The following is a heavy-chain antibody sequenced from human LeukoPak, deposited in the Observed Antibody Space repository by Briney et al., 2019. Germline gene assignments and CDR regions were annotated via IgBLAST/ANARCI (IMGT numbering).Heavy chain of an antibody. Sequence: SVKVSCKASGGTFSSYAISWVRQAPGQGLEWMGGIIPIFGTANYAQKFQGKVTITTDESTSTAYMELSSLRSGDTAVYYCARTYGDYGELFFDYWGQGTLVTVSS. CDR3: ARTYGDYGELFFDY. CDR1: GGTFSSYA. J-gene: IGHJ4*02. D-gene: IGHD4-17*01. CDR2: IIPIFGTA. V-gene: IGHV1-69*05.